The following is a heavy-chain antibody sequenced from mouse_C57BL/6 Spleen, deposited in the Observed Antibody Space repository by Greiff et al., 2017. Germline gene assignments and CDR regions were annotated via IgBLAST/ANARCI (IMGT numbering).Heavy chain of an antibody. CDR2: ISGGGGNT. V-gene: IGHV5-9*01. Sequence: EVQGVESGGGLVKPGGSLKLSCAASGFTFSSYTMSWVRQTPEKRLEWVATISGGGGNTCYQDSVKGRFTISRDNAKNTLYLQMSSLRSEDTALYYCARWWLLRAMGYWGQGTSVTVAS. CDR1: GFTFSSYT. CDR3: ARWWLLRAMGY. J-gene: IGHJ4*01. D-gene: IGHD2-3*01.